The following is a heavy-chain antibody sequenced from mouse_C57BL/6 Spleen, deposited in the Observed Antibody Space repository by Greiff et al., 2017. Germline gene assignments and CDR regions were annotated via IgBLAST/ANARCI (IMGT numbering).Heavy chain of an antibody. D-gene: IGHD2-1*01. Sequence: VKLQESGAELAKPGASVKLSCKASGYTFTRYWMHWVKQRPGQGLEWIGYINPSSGYIKYNQKFKDKATLTADKSSSTAYMQLSSLTYEDSAVYYCARSYGNRGYYFAYWGQGTTLTVSS. J-gene: IGHJ2*01. CDR1: GYTFTRYW. CDR3: ARSYGNRGYYFAY. V-gene: IGHV1-7*01. CDR2: INPSSGYI.